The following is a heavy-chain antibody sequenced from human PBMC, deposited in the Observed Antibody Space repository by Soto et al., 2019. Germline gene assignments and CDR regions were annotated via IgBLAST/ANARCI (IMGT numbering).Heavy chain of an antibody. CDR3: VRDLDGSGSYYTPH. J-gene: IGHJ4*02. CDR2: ISPYNGNT. CDR1: GYTFITYG. Sequence: ASVKVSCKASGYTFITYGITRVRQAPGQGLEWMGRISPYNGNTNYAQNLQGRVTMTTDTSTSTAYMELRSLRSDDTAVYYCVRDLDGSGSYYTPHCGPGTQVTVSS. V-gene: IGHV1-18*01. D-gene: IGHD3-10*01.